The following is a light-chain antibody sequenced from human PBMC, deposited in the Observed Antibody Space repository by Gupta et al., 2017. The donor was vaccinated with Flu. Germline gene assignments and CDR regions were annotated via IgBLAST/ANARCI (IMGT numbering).Light chain of an antibody. V-gene: IGKV1-12*01. J-gene: IGKJ1*01. Sequence: ATSGSASVRDRITSKCRLNKDIYNWLDWYQQKPGKAPKLLIYAASNWESGVPSRFSGSGSGTDFTLTISSLQPEDFAVYFCKEAIKFPGTFGQGTKVEIK. CDR1: KDIYNW. CDR3: KEAIKFPGT. CDR2: AAS.